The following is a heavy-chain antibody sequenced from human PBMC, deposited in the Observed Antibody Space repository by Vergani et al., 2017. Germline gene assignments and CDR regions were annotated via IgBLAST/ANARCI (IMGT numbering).Heavy chain of an antibody. Sequence: EVQLVESGGGLVKPGGSLRLSCAASGFTFSNAWMSWVRQASGKGLEWVGRIKSKTDGGTTDYAAPVKGRFTISIGDSKNTLYLQMNSLKTEDTAVYYCTTDAWAAAAGTFNYYYYYGMDVWGQGTTVTVSS. D-gene: IGHD6-13*01. J-gene: IGHJ6*02. CDR2: IKSKTDGGTT. CDR1: GFTFSNAW. V-gene: IGHV3-15*01. CDR3: TTDAWAAAAGTFNYYYYYGMDV.